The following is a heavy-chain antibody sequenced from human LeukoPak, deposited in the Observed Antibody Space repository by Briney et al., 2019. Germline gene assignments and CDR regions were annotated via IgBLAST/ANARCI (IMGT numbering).Heavy chain of an antibody. J-gene: IGHJ3*02. Sequence: GGSLRLSCAASGFTFSTYSMTWVRQAPGKGLEWVANINRDGSQKNHVDSVKGRFTISRDNAKNSLYLQMNSLRAEDTAVYYSAAHGSSGAFDIWGQGTMVTVSS. V-gene: IGHV3-7*01. CDR2: INRDGSQK. D-gene: IGHD6-6*01. CDR3: AAHGSSGAFDI. CDR1: GFTFSTYS.